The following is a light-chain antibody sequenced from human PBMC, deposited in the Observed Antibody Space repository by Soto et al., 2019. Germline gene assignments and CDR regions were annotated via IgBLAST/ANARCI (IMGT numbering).Light chain of an antibody. V-gene: IGKV1-39*01. CDR2: SAS. Sequence: DIQMTQSPSSLSTSIGDRVTTTCRASQRINIYLNWYRQKPGKAPELLIYSASNLQSGVPSRFSGSGSGTDFTLTISGLQSEDFATYYCQKSFSTPTFGQGTRLEIK. CDR3: QKSFSTPT. J-gene: IGKJ5*01. CDR1: QRINIY.